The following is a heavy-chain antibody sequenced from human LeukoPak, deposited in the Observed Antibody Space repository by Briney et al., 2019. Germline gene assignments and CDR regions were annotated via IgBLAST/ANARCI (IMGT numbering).Heavy chain of an antibody. Sequence: GGSLRLSCAASGFTFSNYWMHWVRQPPGKGLVWVSRIHPDGSITTYADSVKGRFTISRDNAKNTLYLQMNSLRAEDTTVYYCAPQQTYSPYNWFDPWGQGTLVTVSS. D-gene: IGHD5-12*01. CDR1: GFTFSNYW. CDR3: APQQTYSPYNWFDP. J-gene: IGHJ5*02. CDR2: IHPDGSIT. V-gene: IGHV3-74*03.